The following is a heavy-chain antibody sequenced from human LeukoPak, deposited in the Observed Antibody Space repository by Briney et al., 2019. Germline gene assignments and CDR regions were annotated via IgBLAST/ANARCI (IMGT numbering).Heavy chain of an antibody. Sequence: GESLKISCKGSGYGFTSYWIGWVRQMPGKGLEWMGIIYPGDSDTRYSPSFQGQVTISADKSISTAYLQWSSLKASDTAMYYCARCPPVADDAFDIWGQGTMVTVSS. D-gene: IGHD2-15*01. J-gene: IGHJ3*02. CDR3: ARCPPVADDAFDI. CDR1: GYGFTSYW. CDR2: IYPGDSDT. V-gene: IGHV5-51*01.